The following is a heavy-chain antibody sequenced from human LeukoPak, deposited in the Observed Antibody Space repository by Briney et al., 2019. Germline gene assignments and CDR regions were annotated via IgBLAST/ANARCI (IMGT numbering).Heavy chain of an antibody. Sequence: SESLSLTCPVASRSLIMGGYYCGWPREHAWNGLEGLRLIYYSGSTYYNPSLKSRVTISVDTSKNQFSLKLSSVTAADTAVYYCAREWSPNYYDSSGYFDYWGQGTLVTVSS. CDR2: IYYSGST. J-gene: IGHJ4*02. D-gene: IGHD3-22*01. CDR1: SRSLIMGGYY. CDR3: AREWSPNYYDSSGYFDY. V-gene: IGHV4-31*03.